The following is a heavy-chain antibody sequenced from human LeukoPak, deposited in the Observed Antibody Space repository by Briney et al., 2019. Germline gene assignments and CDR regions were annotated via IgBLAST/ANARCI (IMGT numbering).Heavy chain of an antibody. D-gene: IGHD5-12*01. CDR2: IYYSGST. CDR1: GGSISSSSYY. Sequence: SGTLSLTCTVSGGSISSSSYYWGWIRQPPGKGLEWIGSIYYSGSTYYNPSLKSRVTISVDTSKNQFSLKLSSVTAADTAVYYCASTTIPFDYWGQGTLVTVSS. V-gene: IGHV4-39*01. J-gene: IGHJ4*02. CDR3: ASTTIPFDY.